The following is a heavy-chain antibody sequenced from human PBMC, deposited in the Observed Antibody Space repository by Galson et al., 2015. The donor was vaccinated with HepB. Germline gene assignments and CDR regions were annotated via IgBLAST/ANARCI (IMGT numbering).Heavy chain of an antibody. J-gene: IGHJ4*02. CDR3: ARDGPSSGWPRSDFDY. D-gene: IGHD6-19*01. CDR2: ISGSGGST. V-gene: IGHV3-23*01. CDR1: GFTFSTYA. Sequence: SLRLSCAASGFTFSTYAMSWVRQAPGKGLEWVSAISGSGGSTYYADSVKGRFTISRDNSKNTLYLQMNSLRVEDTALYYCARDGPSSGWPRSDFDYWGQGTLLTVSS.